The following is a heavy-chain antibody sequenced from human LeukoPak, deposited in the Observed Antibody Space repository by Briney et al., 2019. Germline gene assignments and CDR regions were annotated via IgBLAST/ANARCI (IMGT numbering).Heavy chain of an antibody. CDR3: TRDVWGDRDNYFDC. J-gene: IGHJ4*02. CDR1: GXSFSSYW. V-gene: IGHV3-74*01. Sequence: GGSLRLSCAASGXSFSSYWMHWVRQAPGKGQVWVSRINSNGRSTSYADSVKGRFTISRDNAKNTLYLEMNNLRAEDTAVYYCTRDVWGDRDNYFDCWGQGTLVTVSS. CDR2: INSNGRST. D-gene: IGHD2-8*01.